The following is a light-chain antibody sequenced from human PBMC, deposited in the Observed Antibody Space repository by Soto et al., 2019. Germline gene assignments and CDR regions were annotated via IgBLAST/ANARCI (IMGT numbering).Light chain of an antibody. J-gene: IGKJ1*01. CDR1: QSFRGL. Sequence: PGERATLSCRASQSFRGLLAWYQQKPGQAPRLLIYDASNRATGIPARFSGSGSGTDFTLTISSLEPEDFAVYYCQQRSNWPPTFGQGTKVDIK. CDR3: QQRSNWPPT. V-gene: IGKV3-11*01. CDR2: DAS.